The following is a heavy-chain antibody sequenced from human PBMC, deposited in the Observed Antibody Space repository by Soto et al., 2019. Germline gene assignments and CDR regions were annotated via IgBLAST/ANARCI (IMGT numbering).Heavy chain of an antibody. CDR1: GGSVLKGGYY. V-gene: IGHV4-31*03. CDR2: IFFSGDT. J-gene: IGHJ4*02. CDR3: GRGNYGGMHDY. Sequence: SETLSLTCTVSGGSVLKGGYYWNWIRQRPGEGLQWIGKIFFSGDTHYSPALKSRLFISIDTSKNQFSLKLSSVTAADTAIYYCGRGNYGGMHDYWGPGTLVPVSS. D-gene: IGHD4-17*01.